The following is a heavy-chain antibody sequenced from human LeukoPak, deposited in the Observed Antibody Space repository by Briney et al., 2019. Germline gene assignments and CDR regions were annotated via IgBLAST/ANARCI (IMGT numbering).Heavy chain of an antibody. Sequence: GGSLRLSCAASGFTFSSYGMHWVRQAPGKGLEWVAVIWYDGSNKYYADSVKGRFTISRDNSKNTLCLQMNSLRAEDTAVYYCARLSRGYSYDGIDRWGQGTLSPSPQ. J-gene: IGHJ4*02. CDR1: GFTFSSYG. V-gene: IGHV3-33*01. CDR3: ARLSRGYSYDGIDR. CDR2: IWYDGSNK. D-gene: IGHD5-18*01.